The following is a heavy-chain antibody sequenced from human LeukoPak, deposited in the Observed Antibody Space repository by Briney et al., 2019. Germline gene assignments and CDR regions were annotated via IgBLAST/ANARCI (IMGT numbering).Heavy chain of an antibody. D-gene: IGHD6-19*01. J-gene: IGHJ4*02. CDR1: GFTFSRYG. CDR3: AKSGGGYSSGWFY. Sequence: LPGGSLRLSCAASGFTFSRYGMHWVRQAPGKGLEWVAVISYDGSNKYYADSVKGRFTISRDNSKNTLYLQMNSLRAEDTAVYYCAKSGGGYSSGWFYWGQGTLVTVSS. V-gene: IGHV3-30*18. CDR2: ISYDGSNK.